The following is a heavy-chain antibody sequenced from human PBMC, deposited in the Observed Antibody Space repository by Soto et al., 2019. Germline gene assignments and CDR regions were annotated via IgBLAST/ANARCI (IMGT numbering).Heavy chain of an antibody. CDR2: IIPILGIA. CDR3: ARGDLGYCSSTSCYGPFQH. D-gene: IGHD2-2*01. J-gene: IGHJ1*01. CDR1: GGTFSSYT. Sequence: ASVKVSCKASGGTFSSYTISWVRQAPGQGLEWMGRIIPILGIANYAQKFQGRVTITADKSTSTAYMELSSLRSEDTAVYYCARGDLGYCSSTSCYGPFQHWGQGTLVTVPQ. V-gene: IGHV1-69*02.